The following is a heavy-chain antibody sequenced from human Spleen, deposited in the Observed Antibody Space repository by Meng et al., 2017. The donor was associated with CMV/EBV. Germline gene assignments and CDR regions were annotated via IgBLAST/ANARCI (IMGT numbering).Heavy chain of an antibody. D-gene: IGHD3-22*01. CDR1: GYDFTRSW. Sequence: GESLKISRQASGYDFTRSWIGWVRQMPGKGLEYMGIIYPSDSDTPSSPSFQGQVTLSADKSISTAYLQWSSLKASDTAMYYCARGGSNYYDSSGYYYGSVAVGYWGQGTLVTVSS. V-gene: IGHV5-51*01. J-gene: IGHJ4*02. CDR3: ARGGSNYYDSSGYYYGSVAVGY. CDR2: IYPSDSDT.